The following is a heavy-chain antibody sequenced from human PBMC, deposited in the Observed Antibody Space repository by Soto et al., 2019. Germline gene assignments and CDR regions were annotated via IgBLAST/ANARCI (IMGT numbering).Heavy chain of an antibody. CDR3: TRDSTDYDFWSGYIDY. D-gene: IGHD3-3*01. CDR1: GFTFGDYA. J-gene: IGHJ4*02. V-gene: IGHV3-49*03. Sequence: GGSLRLSCTASGFTFGDYAMSWFRQAPGKGLEWVGFIRSKAYGGTTEYAASVKGRFTISRDDSKSIAYLQMNSLKTEDTAVYYCTRDSTDYDFWSGYIDYWGQGTLVTVSS. CDR2: IRSKAYGGTT.